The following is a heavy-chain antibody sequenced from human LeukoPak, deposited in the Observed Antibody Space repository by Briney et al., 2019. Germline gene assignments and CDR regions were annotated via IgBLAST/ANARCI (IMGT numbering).Heavy chain of an antibody. D-gene: IGHD3-22*01. V-gene: IGHV3-23*01. CDR1: GFTFSSYG. CDR3: AKTNGYYSD. CDR2: ISGSGGTT. Sequence: GGSLRLSCAASGFTFSSYGMTWVRQAPGKGLEWVSGISGSGGTTYYADSVKGRFTISRDNSKNSLSLQVSSLRAEDTAVYYCAKTNGYYSDWGQGTLVTVSS. J-gene: IGHJ4*02.